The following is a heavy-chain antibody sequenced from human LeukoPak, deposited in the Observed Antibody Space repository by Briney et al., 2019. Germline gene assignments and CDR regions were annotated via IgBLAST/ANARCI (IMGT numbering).Heavy chain of an antibody. V-gene: IGHV3-21*01. J-gene: IGHJ3*02. D-gene: IGHD3-10*01. CDR2: ISSISSYI. CDR3: ARDLGFGECTYAFEI. CDR1: GFSLSSYS. Sequence: SLRLSCAASGFSLSSYSMNWVGQAPRKGLEWASSISSISSYIYTSDSVRGRFTSSRDNSKNSLSLQMNSLRAEDTALYYCARDLGFGECTYAFEIWGQGAMVTVS.